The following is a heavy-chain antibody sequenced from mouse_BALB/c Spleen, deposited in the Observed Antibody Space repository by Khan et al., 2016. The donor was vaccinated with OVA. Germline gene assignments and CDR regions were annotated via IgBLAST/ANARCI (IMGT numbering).Heavy chain of an antibody. Sequence: EVELVESGGGLVQPGGSRKLSCAASGFTFSSFGMHWVRQAPKKGLEWVAYISSGSSTIYYVDTVKGRFTISRDIPKNTLFLQMTSLRSEDTAMYYCSRSGGNCHWYFDVWGAGTSVTVSS. CDR2: ISSGSSTI. V-gene: IGHV5-17*02. J-gene: IGHJ1*01. CDR1: GFTFSSFG. D-gene: IGHD2-1*01. CDR3: SRSGGNCHWYFDV.